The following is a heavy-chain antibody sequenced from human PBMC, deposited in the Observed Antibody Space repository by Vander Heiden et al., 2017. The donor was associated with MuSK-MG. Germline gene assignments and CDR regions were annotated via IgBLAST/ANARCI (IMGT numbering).Heavy chain of an antibody. D-gene: IGHD2-15*01. CDR2: IIPIFGTA. CDR3: ASKSGYGSGGSCSYYYYYYYMDV. Sequence: QMQLVQAGAEVKKPGSSAKVSCKASGGTFSSYAISWVRQAPGQGLEWMGGIIPIFGTANSAQKFQGRVTITADESTSTAYMELSSLRSEDTAVYYCASKSGYGSGGSCSYYYYYYYMDVWGKGTTVTVSS. J-gene: IGHJ6*03. CDR1: GGTFSSYA. V-gene: IGHV1-69*01.